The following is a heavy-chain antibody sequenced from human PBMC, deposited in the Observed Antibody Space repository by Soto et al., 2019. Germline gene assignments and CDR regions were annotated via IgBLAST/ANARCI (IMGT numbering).Heavy chain of an antibody. J-gene: IGHJ3*02. CDR3: AREGGIAVAGKGQDAFDI. Sequence: QVQLVQSGAEVKKPGASVKVSCKASGYTFSSYAISWVRQAPGQGLEWMGGIIPIFGTANYAQKFQGRVTITADESTSTAYMELSSLRSEDTAVYYCAREGGIAVAGKGQDAFDIWGQGTMVTVSS. D-gene: IGHD6-19*01. V-gene: IGHV1-69*01. CDR2: IIPIFGTA. CDR1: GYTFSSYA.